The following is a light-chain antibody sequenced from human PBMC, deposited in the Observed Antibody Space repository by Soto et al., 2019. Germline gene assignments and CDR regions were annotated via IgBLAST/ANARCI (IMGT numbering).Light chain of an antibody. CDR3: GAWDDSLNGPV. V-gene: IGLV1-44*01. CDR2: SDN. J-gene: IGLJ3*02. CDR1: TSNIGGNT. Sequence: QPVLTQPPSVSGTPGQRVIISCSGDTSNIGGNTVNWYQHLPGAAPKLLIYSDNQWPSGVPARFSGSKSGTSASLAISGLQSEDEADYYCGAWDDSLNGPVFGGGTKLTVL.